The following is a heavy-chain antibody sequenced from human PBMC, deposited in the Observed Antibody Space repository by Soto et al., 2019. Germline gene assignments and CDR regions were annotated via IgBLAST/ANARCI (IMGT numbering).Heavy chain of an antibody. CDR3: ARSTGSSSWYEYNWFDP. Sequence: GESLKISCKGSGYSFTSYWIGWVRQMPGKGLGWMGIIYPRDSDTRYSPSVEGQVTISVDKSVNTAYLQWSSLKASDTAMYYCARSTGSSSWYEYNWFDPWGQGTRVTVSS. V-gene: IGHV5-51*01. D-gene: IGHD6-13*01. CDR1: GYSFTSYW. CDR2: IYPRDSDT. J-gene: IGHJ5*02.